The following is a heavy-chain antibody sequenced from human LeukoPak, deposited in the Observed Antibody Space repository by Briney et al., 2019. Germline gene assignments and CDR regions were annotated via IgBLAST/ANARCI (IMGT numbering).Heavy chain of an antibody. D-gene: IGHD2-15*01. V-gene: IGHV3-30*18. CDR3: AKSGLNRFDY. J-gene: IGHJ4*02. CDR1: GFRFNSHH. CDR2: APHDRSSP. Sequence: PGGSLRLSCAVSGFRFNSHHMHWVRQAPNKGLEWVAVAPHDRSSPSHAASVNGRFTISRDNSKDTLFLHMDSLRVDDTAIYYCAKSGLNRFDYWGQGTLVTVSS.